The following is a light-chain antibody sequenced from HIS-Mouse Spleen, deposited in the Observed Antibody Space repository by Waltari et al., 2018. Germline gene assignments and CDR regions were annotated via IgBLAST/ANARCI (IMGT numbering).Light chain of an antibody. Sequence: QSVLTQPPSASGTPGQRVTIPCSGSSSNIGSNYVYWYQQLPGTAPKLLIYRNTQRPSGVPARFSGSKSGTSASLAISGLRSEDEADYYCAAWDDSLSGWVFGGGTKLTVL. CDR2: RNT. V-gene: IGLV1-47*01. CDR3: AAWDDSLSGWV. J-gene: IGLJ3*02. CDR1: SSNIGSNY.